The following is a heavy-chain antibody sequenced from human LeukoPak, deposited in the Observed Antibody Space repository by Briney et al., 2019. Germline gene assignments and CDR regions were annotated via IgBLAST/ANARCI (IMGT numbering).Heavy chain of an antibody. CDR1: GGSISSGNYY. D-gene: IGHD3-10*01. J-gene: IGHJ5*02. Sequence: SETLSLTCTVSGGSISSGNYYWSWIRQPAGKGLEWIGRIYTSGSTNYNPSLKSRVTISVDTSKNQFSLKLSSVTAADTAVYYCARGAQGSGHRFVPWGQGTLVTASS. CDR2: IYTSGST. CDR3: ARGAQGSGHRFVP. V-gene: IGHV4-61*02.